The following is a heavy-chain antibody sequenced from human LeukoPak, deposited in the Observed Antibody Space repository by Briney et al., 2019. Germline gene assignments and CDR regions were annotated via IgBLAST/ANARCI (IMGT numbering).Heavy chain of an antibody. V-gene: IGHV5-51*01. CDR1: YGFINYW. CDR2: IYPADYCT. CDR3: ARRYYHTTEFDP. J-gene: IGHJ5*02. Sequence: YGFINYWSGCLRQLRGTGPEWVGFIYPADYCTSYSPSFQGQVTISADKSISTAYLQWSSLKASDTAMYYCARRYYHTTEFDPWGQGTLVTVSS. D-gene: IGHD3-10*01.